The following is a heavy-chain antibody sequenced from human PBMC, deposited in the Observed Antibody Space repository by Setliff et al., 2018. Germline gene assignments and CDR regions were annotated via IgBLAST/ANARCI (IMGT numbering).Heavy chain of an antibody. Sequence: QAGGSLRLSCAASGFTLSSYWMHWVRQAPGKGLVWVSRINSDGSSTSYADSVKGRFTISRDNAKNTLYLQMNSLRAEDTAVYYCARGPWKHSAYYYYYYMDVWGKGTTVTVSS. J-gene: IGHJ6*03. CDR3: ARGPWKHSAYYYYYYMDV. V-gene: IGHV3-74*01. CDR2: INSDGSST. D-gene: IGHD1-1*01. CDR1: GFTLSSYW.